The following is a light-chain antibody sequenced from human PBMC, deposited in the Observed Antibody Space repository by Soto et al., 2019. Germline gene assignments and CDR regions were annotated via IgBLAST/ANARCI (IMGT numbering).Light chain of an antibody. J-gene: IGLJ2*01. V-gene: IGLV2-14*01. CDR1: SSDVGHYNY. CDR2: DVS. Sequence: QSVLTQPASVSGSPGQSITISCTGTSSDVGHYNYVSWYQQHPDKAPKLMIYDVSNRPSGVSNRFSGSKSGTTASLTISGLQAEDEADYYCSSYTSSTTVVFGGGTKLTVL. CDR3: SSYTSSTTVV.